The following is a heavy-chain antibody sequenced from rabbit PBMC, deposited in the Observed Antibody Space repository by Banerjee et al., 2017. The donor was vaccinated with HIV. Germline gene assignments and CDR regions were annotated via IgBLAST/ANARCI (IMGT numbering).Heavy chain of an antibody. J-gene: IGHJ4*01. Sequence: QEQLEESGGGLVKPEGSLTLTCKASGFSFSNKYVMCWVRQAPGKGLEWIACIYAGSSGSTSSASWAKGRFTISKTSSTTVALQMTSLTAADTATYFCARDLNSAGFDLWGPGTLVTVS. CDR1: GFSFSNKYV. D-gene: IGHD7-1*01. CDR2: IYAGSSGST. V-gene: IGHV1S45*01. CDR3: ARDLNSAGFDL.